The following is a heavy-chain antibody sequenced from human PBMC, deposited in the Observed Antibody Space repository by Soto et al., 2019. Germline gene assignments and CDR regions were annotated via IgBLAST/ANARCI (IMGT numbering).Heavy chain of an antibody. CDR1: GYTFTSYG. V-gene: IGHV1-18*01. D-gene: IGHD2-15*01. CDR3: ARDGVGYCSGGSCGDNWFDP. J-gene: IGHJ5*02. Sequence: QVQLVQSGAEVKKPGASVKVSCKASGYTFTSYGISWVRQAPGQRLEWMGWISAYNGNTNYAQKLQGRVTMTTDTSTSTAYMELRSLRSDDTAVYYCARDGVGYCSGGSCGDNWFDPWGQGTLVTVSS. CDR2: ISAYNGNT.